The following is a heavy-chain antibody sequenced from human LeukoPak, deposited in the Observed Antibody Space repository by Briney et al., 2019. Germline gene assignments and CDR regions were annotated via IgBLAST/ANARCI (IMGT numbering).Heavy chain of an antibody. CDR3: ARNKGLYYYDSSGTFDY. Sequence: AGGSLRLSCAASGFTFDDYGMSWVRQAPGKGLEWVANIKQDGSEKYYVDSVKGRFTISRDNAKNSLYLQMNSLRAEDTAVYYCARNKGLYYYDSSGTFDYWGQGTLVTVSS. V-gene: IGHV3-7*01. CDR1: GFTFDDYG. D-gene: IGHD3-22*01. CDR2: IKQDGSEK. J-gene: IGHJ4*02.